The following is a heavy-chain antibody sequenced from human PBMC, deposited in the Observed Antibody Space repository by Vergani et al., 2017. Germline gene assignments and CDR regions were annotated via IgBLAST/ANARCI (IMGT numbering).Heavy chain of an antibody. D-gene: IGHD3-3*01. J-gene: IGHJ5*02. CDR3: ARDQNIWSGYYRGWFDP. Sequence: QVQLVQSGAEVKKPGASVKVSCKASGGTFSSYAISWVRQAPGQGLEWMGWISADNGNTHYAQKFQGRVTMSTDTSTSTAYMELRSLRSDDTAVYYCARDQNIWSGYYRGWFDPWGQGTLVTVSS. CDR1: GGTFSSYA. CDR2: ISADNGNT. V-gene: IGHV1-18*01.